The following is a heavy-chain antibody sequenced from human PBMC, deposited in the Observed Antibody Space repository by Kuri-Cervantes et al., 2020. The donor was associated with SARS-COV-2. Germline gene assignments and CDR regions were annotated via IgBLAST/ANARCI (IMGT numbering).Heavy chain of an antibody. CDR3: ARGPPRYCSSTSCYTARADPIYGMDV. Sequence: GESLKISCAASGFTFSSYSMNWVRQAPGKGLEWVSSISSSSSYIYYADSVKGRFTISRDNAKNSLYLQMNSLRAEDTAVYYCARGPPRYCSSTSCYTARADPIYGMDVWGQGTTVTVSS. CDR1: GFTFSSYS. V-gene: IGHV3-21*01. D-gene: IGHD2-2*02. CDR2: ISSSSSYI. J-gene: IGHJ6*02.